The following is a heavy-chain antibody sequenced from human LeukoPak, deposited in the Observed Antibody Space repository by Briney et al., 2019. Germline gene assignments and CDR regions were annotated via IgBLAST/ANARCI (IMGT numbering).Heavy chain of an antibody. Sequence: GGSLRLSCAASGFTFSSYAMHWVRQAPGKGLEWVSAISGSSGSKHYADSVKGRFTISRDNSKNTLYLQMNSLRAEDTAVYYCAKEPNSNWNYWSYGMDVWGQGTTVTVSS. CDR3: AKEPNSNWNYWSYGMDV. CDR2: ISGSSGSK. V-gene: IGHV3-23*01. J-gene: IGHJ6*02. CDR1: GFTFSSYA. D-gene: IGHD1-7*01.